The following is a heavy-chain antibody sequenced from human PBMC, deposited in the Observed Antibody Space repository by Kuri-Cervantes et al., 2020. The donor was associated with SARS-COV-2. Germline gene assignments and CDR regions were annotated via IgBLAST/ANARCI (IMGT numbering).Heavy chain of an antibody. CDR1: GGSFSGYY. CDR3: ARDRGDYVFYFDY. CDR2: IYTSGSN. J-gene: IGHJ4*02. Sequence: SQTLSLTCAVYGGSFSGYYWSWIRQPAGKGLEWIGRIYTSGSNNYNPSLKSRVTISVDTSKNQFSLKLSSVTAADTAVYYCARDRGDYVFYFDYWGQGTLVTVSS. V-gene: IGHV4-4*07. D-gene: IGHD4-17*01.